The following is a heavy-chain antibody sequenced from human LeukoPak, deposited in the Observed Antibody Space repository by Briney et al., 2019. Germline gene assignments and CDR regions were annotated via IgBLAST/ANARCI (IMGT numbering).Heavy chain of an antibody. CDR3: ARVDWDSSSWYYYYYYMDV. CDR1: GYTFTSYD. J-gene: IGHJ6*03. CDR2: MNPNSGNT. Sequence: GASAKVSCKASGYTFTSYDINWVRQATGQGLEWMGWMNPNSGNTGYAQKFQGRVTMTRNTSISTAYMELSSLRSEDTAVYYCARVDWDSSSWYYYYYYMDVWGKGTTVTVSS. D-gene: IGHD6-13*01. V-gene: IGHV1-8*01.